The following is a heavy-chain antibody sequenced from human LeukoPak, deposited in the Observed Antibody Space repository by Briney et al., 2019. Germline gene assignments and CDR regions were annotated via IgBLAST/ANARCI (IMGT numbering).Heavy chain of an antibody. Sequence: SETLSLTCTVSGGSISTYYWSWIRQPPGKGLEWIGYIYYSGSTNYNPSLKSRVTISVDTSKNQFSLKLSSVTAADTAVYYCARALIAVAGPLGNWGQGTLVTVSS. CDR3: ARALIAVAGPLGN. J-gene: IGHJ4*02. D-gene: IGHD6-19*01. V-gene: IGHV4-59*12. CDR2: IYYSGST. CDR1: GGSISTYY.